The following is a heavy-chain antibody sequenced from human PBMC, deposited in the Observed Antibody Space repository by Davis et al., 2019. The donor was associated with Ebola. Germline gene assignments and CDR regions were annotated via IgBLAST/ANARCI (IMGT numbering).Heavy chain of an antibody. CDR2: LYYSGFT. V-gene: IGHV4-61*08. D-gene: IGHD3-16*01. CDR3: ARRVALGDYYYGMDV. J-gene: IGHJ6*02. Sequence: SETLSLTCTVSGASVSSGAYYWSWIRQPPGKGLEWIGSLYYSGFTNYNPSLKSRVTISVDTSKNQFSLKLSSVTAADTAVYYCARRVALGDYYYGMDVWGQGTTVTVSS. CDR1: GASVSSGAYY.